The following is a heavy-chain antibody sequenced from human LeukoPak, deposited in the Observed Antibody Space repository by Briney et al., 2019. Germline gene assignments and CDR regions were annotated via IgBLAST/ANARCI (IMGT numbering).Heavy chain of an antibody. D-gene: IGHD3/OR15-3a*01. CDR1: GFTFRNYV. Sequence: GGSLRLSCAASGFTFRNYVIHWVRQAPGKGLEWVSSISSRSSYIYYADSVKGRFTISRDNAKNSLYLQMNSLRAEDTAVYYCAREGTGYYYYGMDVWGQGTTVTVSS. J-gene: IGHJ6*02. CDR2: ISSRSSYI. CDR3: AREGTGYYYYGMDV. V-gene: IGHV3-21*01.